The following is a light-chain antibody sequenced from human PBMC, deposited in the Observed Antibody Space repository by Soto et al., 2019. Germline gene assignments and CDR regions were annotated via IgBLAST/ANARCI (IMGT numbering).Light chain of an antibody. V-gene: IGKV1-39*01. CDR2: AAS. CDR1: QTISTY. Sequence: DIQMTQSPSSLSASVGVRVTITCRSSQTISTYLNWYQQKPGRAPKLLIYAASNLQSGVPSRFSGSGSGTDFTLTISSLQPEDFATYYCQQSYSTPLTCGGGTKVEIK. CDR3: QQSYSTPLT. J-gene: IGKJ4*01.